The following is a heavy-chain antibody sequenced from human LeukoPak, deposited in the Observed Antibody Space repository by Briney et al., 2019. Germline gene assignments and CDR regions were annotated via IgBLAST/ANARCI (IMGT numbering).Heavy chain of an antibody. Sequence: GGSLRLSCAASGFTFSIYGMDWVRQAPGKGLEWVSYISSSSSSIYYADSVKGRFTISRDNAKNSLFLQMNSLRAEDTAVYYCARGGAARPDYWGQGTLVTVSS. J-gene: IGHJ4*02. CDR3: ARGGAARPDY. CDR1: GFTFSIYG. CDR2: ISSSSSSI. D-gene: IGHD6-6*01. V-gene: IGHV3-48*01.